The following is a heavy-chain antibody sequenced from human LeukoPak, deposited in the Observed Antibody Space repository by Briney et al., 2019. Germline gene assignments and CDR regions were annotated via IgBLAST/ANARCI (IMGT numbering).Heavy chain of an antibody. D-gene: IGHD6-13*01. CDR1: RGSISSYY. CDR2: IYYSGST. J-gene: IGHJ5*02. Sequence: SETLSLTCTDSRGSISSYYWSWIRQPPEKGLEWIGYIYYSGSTNYNPSLKSRVTISVDTSKNQFSLKLSSVTAADTAVYYCARMGIAAAGTQNWFDPWGQGTLVTVSS. V-gene: IGHV4-59*08. CDR3: ARMGIAAAGTQNWFDP.